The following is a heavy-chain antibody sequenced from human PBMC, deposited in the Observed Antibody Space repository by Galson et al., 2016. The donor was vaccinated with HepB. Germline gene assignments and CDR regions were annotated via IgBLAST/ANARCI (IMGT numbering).Heavy chain of an antibody. V-gene: IGHV5-51*01. D-gene: IGHD2-15*01. CDR1: GYSFTSYW. CDR2: IYPGDSDK. Sequence: QSGAEVKKPGESLKISCKGSGYSFTSYWIGWVRQMPGKGLEWMGIIYPGDSDKRYSPSFQGQVTISADKSISNAHLQWSSLKASDSGMYYCARPYCSGGRCYLDYWGQGTLVTVSS. CDR3: ARPYCSGGRCYLDY. J-gene: IGHJ4*02.